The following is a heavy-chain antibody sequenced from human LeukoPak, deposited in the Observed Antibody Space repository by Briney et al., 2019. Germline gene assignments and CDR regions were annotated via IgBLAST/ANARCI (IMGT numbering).Heavy chain of an antibody. CDR2: MNPNSGNT. CDR3: ARGVPGYSSGWYLLDNYYYYMDV. V-gene: IGHV1-8*01. J-gene: IGHJ6*03. CDR1: GYTLTSYD. D-gene: IGHD6-19*01. Sequence: GASVKVSCKASGYTLTSYDINWVRQATGQGLEWMGWMNPNSGNTGYAQKFQGRVTMTRNTSINTAYMELSSLRSEDTAVYYCARGVPGYSSGWYLLDNYYYYMDVWGKGTTVTISS.